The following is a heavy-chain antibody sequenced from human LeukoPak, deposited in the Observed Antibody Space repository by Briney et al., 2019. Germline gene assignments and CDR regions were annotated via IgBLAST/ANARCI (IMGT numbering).Heavy chain of an antibody. CDR2: INPSGGST. D-gene: IGHD6-13*01. Sequence: ASVKVSCTASGYTFTSYYMHWVRQAPGQGLEWMGIINPSGGSTSYAQKFQGRVTMTRDTSTSTVYMELSSLRSEDTAVYYCARDRSIAAAGINWYFDLWGRGTLVTVSS. J-gene: IGHJ2*01. CDR1: GYTFTSYY. V-gene: IGHV1-46*01. CDR3: ARDRSIAAAGINWYFDL.